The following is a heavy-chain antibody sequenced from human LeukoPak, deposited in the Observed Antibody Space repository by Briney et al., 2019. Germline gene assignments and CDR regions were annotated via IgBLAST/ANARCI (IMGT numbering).Heavy chain of an antibody. CDR2: INAGNGNT. CDR3: ARDHYYDSSGYYDY. Sequence: ASVKVSCKASGYTFTSYAMHWVRQAPGQRLEWMGWINAGNGNTKYSQKLQGRVTMTTDTSTSTAYMELRSLRSDDTAVYYCARDHYYDSSGYYDYWGQGTLVTVSS. D-gene: IGHD3-22*01. J-gene: IGHJ4*02. V-gene: IGHV1-3*01. CDR1: GYTFTSYA.